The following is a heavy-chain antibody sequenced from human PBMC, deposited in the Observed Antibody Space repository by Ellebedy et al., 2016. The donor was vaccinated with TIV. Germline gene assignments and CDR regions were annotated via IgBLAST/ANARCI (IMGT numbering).Heavy chain of an antibody. CDR1: GFTFSSYW. J-gene: IGHJ6*02. V-gene: IGHV3-74*01. CDR3: AKETMVRGEIFYYYGMDV. D-gene: IGHD3-10*01. CDR2: INSDGSST. Sequence: GESLKISXAASGFTFSSYWMHWVRQAPGKGLVWVSRINSDGSSTSYADSVKGRFTISRDNTKNTLYLQMNSLRAEDTAVYYCAKETMVRGEIFYYYGMDVWGQGTTVTVSS.